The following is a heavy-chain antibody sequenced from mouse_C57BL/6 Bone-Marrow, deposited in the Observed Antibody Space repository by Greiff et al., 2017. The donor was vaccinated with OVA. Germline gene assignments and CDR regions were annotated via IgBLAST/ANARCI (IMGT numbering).Heavy chain of an antibody. CDR1: GYTFTSYW. CDR2: IHPNSGST. Sequence: QVQLQQSGAELVKPGASVKLSCKASGYTFTSYWMHWVKQRPGQGLEWIGMIHPNSGSTNYNEKFKSKATLTVDKSSSTAYMQLSSLTSEDSAVYYCARRTGWYFDVWGTGTTVTVSS. J-gene: IGHJ1*03. V-gene: IGHV1-64*01. CDR3: ARRTGWYFDV.